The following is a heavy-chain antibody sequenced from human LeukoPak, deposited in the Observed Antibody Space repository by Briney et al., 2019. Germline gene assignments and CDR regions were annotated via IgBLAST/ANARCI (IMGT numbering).Heavy chain of an antibody. CDR1: GFTFGVYA. J-gene: IGHJ4*02. Sequence: GGSLRLSCSASGFTFGVYAMSWVRQAPGKGLEWVGFIRSKAYGGTTEYAASVEGRFSISRDDSKSIAYLQMNSPKTEDTAVYYCSRDLNWSFDYWGQGILVTVSS. CDR3: SRDLNWSFDY. V-gene: IGHV3-49*04. D-gene: IGHD1-1*01. CDR2: IRSKAYGGTT.